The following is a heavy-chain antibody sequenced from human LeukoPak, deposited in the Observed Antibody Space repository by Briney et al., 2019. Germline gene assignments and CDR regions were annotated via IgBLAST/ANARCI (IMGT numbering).Heavy chain of an antibody. CDR3: AKGDCSGGSCYHFDS. Sequence: GGSLRLSCAASGFTFSGYAMSWVRQAPGKGLEWVSSISCSGGSTYYADSVKGRFTISRDNSKNTLYLQMNSLRAEDTAVYYCAKGDCSGGSCYHFDSWGQRTLVTVSS. CDR2: ISCSGGST. J-gene: IGHJ4*02. CDR1: GFTFSGYA. V-gene: IGHV3-23*01. D-gene: IGHD2-15*01.